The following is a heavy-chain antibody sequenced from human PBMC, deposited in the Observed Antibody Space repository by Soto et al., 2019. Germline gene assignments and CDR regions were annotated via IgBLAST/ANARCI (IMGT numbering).Heavy chain of an antibody. V-gene: IGHV4-61*01. Sequence: SETLSLTCSVSGGSVSNRIYYWSWIRQPPGKRLEWIGYVYYSGTTNYNPSLKSRVTISVDPSKNQFSLRLSSVTTADTALYYCARTTAVPNTLRSRYFFDYWGQGTLVTVSS. CDR3: ARTTAVPNTLRSRYFFDY. D-gene: IGHD4-17*01. J-gene: IGHJ4*02. CDR1: GGSVSNRIYY. CDR2: VYYSGTT.